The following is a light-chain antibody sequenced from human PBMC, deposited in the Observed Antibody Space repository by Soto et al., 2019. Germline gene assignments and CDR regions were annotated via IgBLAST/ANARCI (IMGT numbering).Light chain of an antibody. V-gene: IGLV2-14*01. Sequence: QSALTPPASVSGSPGQSITISCTGTSSDVGAYTYVSWYQQHPGKAPKLMISEVSDRPSGVSNRFSGSKSGNTASLTISGLQADDAGDYYCSSYTTSKTLVFRGGTKLTVL. J-gene: IGLJ2*01. CDR1: SSDVGAYTY. CDR2: EVS. CDR3: SSYTTSKTLV.